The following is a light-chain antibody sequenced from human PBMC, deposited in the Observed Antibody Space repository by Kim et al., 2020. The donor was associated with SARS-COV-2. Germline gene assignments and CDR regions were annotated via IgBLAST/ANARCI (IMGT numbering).Light chain of an antibody. CDR2: QDT. V-gene: IGLV3-1*01. Sequence: SYELTQPPSVSVSPGQTASITCSGDKLGDENVCCYQQKPGQSPVLVIYQDTKRTSGIPDRFSGSNSGNTATLTISGTQAMDEADYSCQVWDRSTVVFGGGTQLTVL. J-gene: IGLJ2*01. CDR3: QVWDRSTVV. CDR1: KLGDEN.